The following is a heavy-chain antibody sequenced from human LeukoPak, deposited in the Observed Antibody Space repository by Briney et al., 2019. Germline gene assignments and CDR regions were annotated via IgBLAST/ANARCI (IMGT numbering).Heavy chain of an antibody. J-gene: IGHJ4*02. Sequence: PSETLSLTCSVSGGSISSSSFYWGWIRQPPGKGLEWIGEIYHSGSTNYNPSLKSRVTISVDKSKNQFSLKLSSVTAADTAVYYCARLYYDILTGYSNFDYWGQGTLVTVSS. CDR3: ARLYYDILTGYSNFDY. D-gene: IGHD3-9*01. CDR1: GGSISSSSFY. V-gene: IGHV4-39*07. CDR2: IYHSGST.